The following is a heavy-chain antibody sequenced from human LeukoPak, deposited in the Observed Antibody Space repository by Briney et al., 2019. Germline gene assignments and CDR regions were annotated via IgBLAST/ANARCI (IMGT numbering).Heavy chain of an antibody. CDR3: AKDGGYSFGY. CDR1: GFIFSTYS. D-gene: IGHD5-18*01. V-gene: IGHV3-30*02. J-gene: IGHJ4*02. Sequence: GESLRLSCAASGFIFSTYSMYWVRQAPGKGLEWVAFVRYDGGSEYYADSVKGRFTISRDNSKNTLFLQMSSLRPEDTAVYYCAKDGGYSFGYWGQGTLVTVSS. CDR2: VRYDGGSE.